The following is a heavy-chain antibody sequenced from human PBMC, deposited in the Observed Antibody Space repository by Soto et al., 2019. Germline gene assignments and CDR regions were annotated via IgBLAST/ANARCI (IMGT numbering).Heavy chain of an antibody. CDR2: INPSGGST. J-gene: IGHJ4*02. D-gene: IGHD3-22*01. CDR1: GYTFTSYY. CDR3: ARAIFGYYDGSGLWPN. Sequence: ASVKVSCKASGYTFTSYYMHWVRQAPGQGLEWMGIINPSGGSTSYAQKFQGRVTMTRDTSTSTVYMELSSLRSEDTAVYYCARAIFGYYDGSGLWPNWGQGTLVTVSS. V-gene: IGHV1-46*01.